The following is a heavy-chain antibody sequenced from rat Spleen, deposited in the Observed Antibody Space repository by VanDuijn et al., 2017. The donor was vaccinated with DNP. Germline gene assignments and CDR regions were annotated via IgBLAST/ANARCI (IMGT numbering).Heavy chain of an antibody. Sequence: EVQLQESGPGLVKPSQSLSLTCSVTGHSITSSYRWNWIRKFPGNKMEWIGHISYSGSTSYNPSLKSRISITRDTSKNQFFLQLNSVTTEDTATYYCARFNNNYGGVMDAWGQGASVTVSS. V-gene: IGHV3-1*01. D-gene: IGHD1-10*01. CDR1: GHSITSSY. CDR3: ARFNNNYGGVMDA. J-gene: IGHJ4*01. CDR2: ISYSGST.